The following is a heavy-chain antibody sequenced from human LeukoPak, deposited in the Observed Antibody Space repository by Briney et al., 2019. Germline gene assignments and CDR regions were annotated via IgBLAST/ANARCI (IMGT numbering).Heavy chain of an antibody. V-gene: IGHV1-69*05. Sequence: ASVKVSCKASGGTFSSYAISWVRQAPGQGLEWMGGIIPIFGTANYAQKFQGRVTITTDESTSTAYMELSSLRFEDTAVYYCARGPLTYYYDSSGYSSFDYWGQGTLVTVSS. J-gene: IGHJ4*02. CDR1: GGTFSSYA. CDR2: IIPIFGTA. D-gene: IGHD3-22*01. CDR3: ARGPLTYYYDSSGYSSFDY.